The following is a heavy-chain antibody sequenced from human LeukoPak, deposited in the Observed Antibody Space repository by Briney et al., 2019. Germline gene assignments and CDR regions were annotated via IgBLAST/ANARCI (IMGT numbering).Heavy chain of an antibody. V-gene: IGHV3-21*01. D-gene: IGHD2-2*01. J-gene: IGHJ4*02. Sequence: GGSLRLSCAASGFTVSSNYMSWVRQAPGKGLEWVSSISSSSSYIYYADSVKGRFTISRDNAKNSLYLQMNSLRAEDTAVYYCARDPPVVVVPAATYYFDYWGQGTLVTVSS. CDR3: ARDPPVVVVPAATYYFDY. CDR1: GFTVSSNY. CDR2: ISSSSSYI.